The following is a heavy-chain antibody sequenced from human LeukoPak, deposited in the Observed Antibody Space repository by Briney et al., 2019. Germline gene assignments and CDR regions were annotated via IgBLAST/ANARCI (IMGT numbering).Heavy chain of an antibody. V-gene: IGHV4-59*01. CDR3: ARDSSLVRGSGPFDY. CDR1: GDSFSYFY. J-gene: IGHJ4*02. D-gene: IGHD3-10*01. CDR2: IYNSGST. Sequence: TSETLSLTCTVSGDSFSYFYWSWIRQPPGKGLEWIGYIYNSGSTNYNPSLKSRVTISLDTSKNQFSLKLSSVTAADTAVYYCARDSSLVRGSGPFDYWGQGTLVTVSS.